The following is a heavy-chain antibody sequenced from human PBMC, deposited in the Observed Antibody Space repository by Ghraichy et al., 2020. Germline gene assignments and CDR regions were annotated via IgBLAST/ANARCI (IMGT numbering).Heavy chain of an antibody. D-gene: IGHD3-10*01. Sequence: SETLSLTCTVSGGSINTYFWNWIRQPPGKGLEWIGHINYRGRTKYSPSLKSRVTLSIDTSQNQVSLSLTSVTAADTAVYYCARDGREKCYYYGSGTNYYYGMDVWGQGTTVTVS. V-gene: IGHV4-59*01. CDR3: ARDGREKCYYYGSGTNYYYGMDV. CDR1: GGSINTYF. CDR2: INYRGRT. J-gene: IGHJ6*02.